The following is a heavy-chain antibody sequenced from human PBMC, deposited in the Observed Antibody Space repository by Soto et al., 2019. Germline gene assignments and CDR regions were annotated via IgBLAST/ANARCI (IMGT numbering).Heavy chain of an antibody. J-gene: IGHJ4*02. CDR3: AHSQCTSARCYGLEY. V-gene: IGHV2-5*02. CDR1: GFSFSTSGVG. CDR2: IYWDDDK. Sequence: QITLKESGPTLVKPTQTLTLTCTFSGFSFSTSGVGMGWIRQPTGRALEWLDLIYWDDDKRYSPSLSSSLTITKDTSKNQVVLTMDNVDPVNTATYYCAHSQCTSARCYGLEYWGQGILVTVSS. D-gene: IGHD2-2*01.